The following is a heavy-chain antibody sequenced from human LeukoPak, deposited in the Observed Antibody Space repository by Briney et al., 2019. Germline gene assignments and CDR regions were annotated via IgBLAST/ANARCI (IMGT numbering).Heavy chain of an antibody. CDR1: GFTFSSYW. CDR3: AREARYFDWLRGTLDY. J-gene: IGHJ4*02. CDR2: IKQDGSEK. Sequence: GGSLRLSCAASGFTFSSYWMSWVRQAPGKGLEWVANIKQDGSEKYYVDSVKGRFTISRDNAKNSLYLQMNSLRAEDTAVYYCAREARYFDWLRGTLDYWGQGTLVTVSS. V-gene: IGHV3-7*03. D-gene: IGHD3-9*01.